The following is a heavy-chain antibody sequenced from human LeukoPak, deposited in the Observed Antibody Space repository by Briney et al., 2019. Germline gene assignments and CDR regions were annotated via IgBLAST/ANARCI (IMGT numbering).Heavy chain of an antibody. D-gene: IGHD6-6*01. Sequence: SVKVSCKASGGTFSSYAISWVRQAPGQGLEWMGGIIPIFGTANYAQRFQGRVTITTDESTSTAYMELSSLRSGDTAVYYCARFGGQKQSSIAAHRPSYYYYYMDVWGKGTTVTVSS. CDR3: ARFGGQKQSSIAAHRPSYYYYYMDV. CDR1: GGTFSSYA. J-gene: IGHJ6*03. V-gene: IGHV1-69*05. CDR2: IIPIFGTA.